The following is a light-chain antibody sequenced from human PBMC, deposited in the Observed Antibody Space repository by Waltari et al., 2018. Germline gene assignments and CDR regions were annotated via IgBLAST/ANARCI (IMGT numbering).Light chain of an antibody. CDR3: QQYSNWPLT. V-gene: IGKV3D-15*01. Sequence: EIVLTQSPATLSVSPGERATLSCWAGQSIRSTLAWCQQKPGQAPMLILYDASTRATGIPVRFSGSGSGTYFTLTISSLQSEDFAVYCCQQYSNWPLTFGGGTKVEI. CDR1: QSIRST. J-gene: IGKJ4*01. CDR2: DAS.